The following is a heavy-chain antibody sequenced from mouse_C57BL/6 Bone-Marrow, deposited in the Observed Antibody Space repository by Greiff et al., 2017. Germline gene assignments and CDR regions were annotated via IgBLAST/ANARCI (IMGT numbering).Heavy chain of an antibody. CDR3: ARERANQFAY. CDR1: GFTFSSYG. J-gene: IGHJ3*01. V-gene: IGHV5-6*01. Sequence: EVKLMESGGDLVKPGGSLKLSCAASGFTFSSYGMSWVRQTPDKRLEWVATISIGGSYTYYPDSVKGRFTISRDNAKNTLYLQMSSLKAEDTAMYYGARERANQFAYWGQGTLGTVSA. CDR2: ISIGGSYT. D-gene: IGHD6-1*01.